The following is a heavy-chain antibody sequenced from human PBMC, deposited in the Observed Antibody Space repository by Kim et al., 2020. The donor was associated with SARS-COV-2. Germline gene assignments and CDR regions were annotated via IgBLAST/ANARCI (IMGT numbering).Heavy chain of an antibody. Sequence: IYNADSVKGRFTISRENAKNSLYLQMNSLRAEDTAVYYCARVRGVKYFDYWGQGTLVTVSS. CDR2: I. D-gene: IGHD2-21*01. V-gene: IGHV3-11*01. J-gene: IGHJ4*02. CDR3: ARVRGVKYFDY.